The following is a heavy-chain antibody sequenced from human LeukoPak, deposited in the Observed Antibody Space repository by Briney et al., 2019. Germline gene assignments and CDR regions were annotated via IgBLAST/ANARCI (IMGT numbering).Heavy chain of an antibody. D-gene: IGHD2-8*01. V-gene: IGHV4-59*08. CDR1: GGSISSYF. CDR3: VRREAVTKRYYFDY. J-gene: IGHJ4*02. CDR2: IYYSGST. Sequence: SETLSLTCTISGGSISSYFWTWIRQPPGKGLEWIGYIYYSGSTNYNPSLKSRVTISLDTSKNQFSLKLSSVTAADTAVYYCVRREAVTKRYYFDYWGQGTLVTVS.